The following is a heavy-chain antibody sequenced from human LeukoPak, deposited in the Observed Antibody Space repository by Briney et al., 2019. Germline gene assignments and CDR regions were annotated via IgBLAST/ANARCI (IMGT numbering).Heavy chain of an antibody. CDR3: AVEGAVAASAEYFQH. CDR2: TNHSGST. Sequence: SETLSLTCAVYAGSFSGYYWSWIRQPPGKVLEWIGETNHSGSTNYNPSLKSRVTISVDTSKNQFSLKLSSVTAADTAVYYCAVEGAVAASAEYFQHWGQGTLVTVSS. CDR1: AGSFSGYY. J-gene: IGHJ1*01. D-gene: IGHD6-19*01. V-gene: IGHV4-34*01.